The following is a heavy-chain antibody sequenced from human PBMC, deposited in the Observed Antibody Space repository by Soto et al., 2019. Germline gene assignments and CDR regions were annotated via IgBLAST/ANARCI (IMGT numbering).Heavy chain of an antibody. V-gene: IGHV3-21*04. Sequence: GGSLRLSCAASGFTFSSYSMNWVRQAPGKGLEWVSSISSSSSSYIYYADSVKGRFTISRDNAKNSLYLQMNSLRAEDTAVYYCAKDLRQYNWNYGYYFDYWGQGTLVTVSS. CDR1: GFTFSSYS. CDR2: ISSSSSSYI. J-gene: IGHJ4*02. D-gene: IGHD1-7*01. CDR3: AKDLRQYNWNYGYYFDY.